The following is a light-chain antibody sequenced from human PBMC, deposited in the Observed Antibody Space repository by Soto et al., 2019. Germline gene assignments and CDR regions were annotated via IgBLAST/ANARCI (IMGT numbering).Light chain of an antibody. Sequence: DIQMTQSPSTLSASVGDRVTITCRASQNIGNWLAWYQQKPGKTPDLLIYHASSLESGVPLRFSGSGSGTEFTLTISSLQTDDSATYYCQQYNDEPWTFGQGTKVEIK. CDR2: HAS. CDR1: QNIGNW. V-gene: IGKV1-5*01. J-gene: IGKJ1*01. CDR3: QQYNDEPWT.